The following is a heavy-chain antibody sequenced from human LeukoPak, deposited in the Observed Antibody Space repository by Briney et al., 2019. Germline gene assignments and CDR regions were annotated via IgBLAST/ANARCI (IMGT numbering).Heavy chain of an antibody. V-gene: IGHV2-70*11. D-gene: IGHD3-22*01. Sequence: ESGPTLVNPTQTHTLTCTFSGFSLSTSGMCVSWIRQPPGKALEWLARIDWDDDKYYSTSLKTRLTISKDTSKNQVVLTMTNMDPVDTATYYCARIGYYESSGYNDYWGQGTLVTVSS. J-gene: IGHJ4*02. CDR1: GFSLSTSGMC. CDR3: ARIGYYESSGYNDY. CDR2: IDWDDDK.